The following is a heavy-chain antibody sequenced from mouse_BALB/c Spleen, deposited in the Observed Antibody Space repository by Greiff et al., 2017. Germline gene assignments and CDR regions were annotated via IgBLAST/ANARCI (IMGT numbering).Heavy chain of an antibody. D-gene: IGHD4-1*02. Sequence: EVQGVESGGGLVKPGGSLKLSCAASGFTFSSYAMSWVRQSPEKRLEWVAEISSGGSYTYYPDTVTGRFTISRDNAKNTLYLEMSSLRSEDTAMYYCARSTGRAMDYWGQGTSVTVSS. CDR1: GFTFSSYA. J-gene: IGHJ4*01. CDR3: ARSTGRAMDY. V-gene: IGHV5-9-4*01. CDR2: ISSGGSYT.